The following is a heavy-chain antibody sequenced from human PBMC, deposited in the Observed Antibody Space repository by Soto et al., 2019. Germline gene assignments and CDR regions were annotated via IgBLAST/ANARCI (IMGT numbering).Heavy chain of an antibody. D-gene: IGHD4-17*01. CDR2: IIPMFGSP. Sequence: QVQLVQSGAELKKPGSSVKVSCKASAGTFSSYAISWVRQAPGQGLEWMGGIIPMFGSPNYAQKFLGRATITADKSTRTAYMELSSLRSEDTAVYYCARTTVTAHYYYGMDVWGQGTTVTVSS. CDR3: ARTTVTAHYYYGMDV. CDR1: AGTFSSYA. J-gene: IGHJ6*02. V-gene: IGHV1-69*06.